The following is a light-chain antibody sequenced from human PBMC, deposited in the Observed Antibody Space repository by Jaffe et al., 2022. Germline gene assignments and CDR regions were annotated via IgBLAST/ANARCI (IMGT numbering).Light chain of an antibody. V-gene: IGKV1-39*01. CDR2: AAS. CDR1: QNITNY. J-gene: IGKJ3*01. Sequence: DIQMTQSPSSLSASVGDRVAITCRASQNITNYLNWYQQKPGKAPKLIVYAASTLQSGVPSRFSGSGSGTDFTLTISSLQPEDFATYFCQQSHSIRITFGPGTKLDVK. CDR3: QQSHSIRIT.